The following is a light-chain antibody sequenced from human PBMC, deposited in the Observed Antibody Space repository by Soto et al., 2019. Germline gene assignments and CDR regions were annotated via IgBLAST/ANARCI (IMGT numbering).Light chain of an antibody. CDR1: QSLRHRNGYNY. J-gene: IGKJ1*01. V-gene: IGKV2-28*01. Sequence: DIVMTQSPLSLTVTPGEPASISCRSSQSLRHRNGYNYVDWYLQKAGQSPHLLIYLGSTRSSGVPDRFSGSGSGTDFTLTISRVEAEDVGVYYCMQALQTPPTFGQGTKVEIK. CDR3: MQALQTPPT. CDR2: LGS.